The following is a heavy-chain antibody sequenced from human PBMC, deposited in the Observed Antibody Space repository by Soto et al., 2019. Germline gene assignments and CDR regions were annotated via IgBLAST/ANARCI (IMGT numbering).Heavy chain of an antibody. D-gene: IGHD3-22*01. CDR3: ARDQSYYYDCSGYCPERNLFDS. CDR1: GYTFTSYA. CDR2: INAGNGNT. J-gene: IGHJ5*01. Sequence: GASVKVSCKASGYTFTSYAMHWVRQAPGQRLEWMGWINAGNGNTKYSQKFQGRVTITRDTSASTAYMELSSLRSEDTAVYYCARDQSYYYDCSGYCPERNLFDSCGQGSLVIGSA. V-gene: IGHV1-3*01.